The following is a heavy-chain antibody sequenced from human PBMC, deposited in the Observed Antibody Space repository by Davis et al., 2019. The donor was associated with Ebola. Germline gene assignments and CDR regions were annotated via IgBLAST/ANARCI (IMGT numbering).Heavy chain of an antibody. CDR3: ARDYSYDSSGYYDY. J-gene: IGHJ4*02. D-gene: IGHD3-22*01. Sequence: MPSETLSLTCTVSGASISGYYWSWIRQPPGKGLEWIGYVFYIGTTHYNPSLESRVTMSVATSKNQFSLKLSSMTAADTAVYYCARDYSYDSSGYYDYWGQGTLVTVSS. CDR2: VFYIGTT. CDR1: GASISGYY. V-gene: IGHV4-59*01.